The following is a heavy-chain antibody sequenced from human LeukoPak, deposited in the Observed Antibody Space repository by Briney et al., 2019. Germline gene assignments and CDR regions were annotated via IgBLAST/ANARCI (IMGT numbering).Heavy chain of an antibody. V-gene: IGHV1-18*01. CDR2: INPYNGNT. J-gene: IGHJ4*02. CDR3: ARVAAADYFDY. D-gene: IGHD6-13*01. CDR1: GGTFSSYA. Sequence: ASVKVSCKASGGTFSSYAISWVRQAPGQGLEWMGWINPYNGNTNYAQKPQGRVTMTTDTSTSTAYMELRSLRSDDTAVYYCARVAAADYFDYWGQGTLVTVSS.